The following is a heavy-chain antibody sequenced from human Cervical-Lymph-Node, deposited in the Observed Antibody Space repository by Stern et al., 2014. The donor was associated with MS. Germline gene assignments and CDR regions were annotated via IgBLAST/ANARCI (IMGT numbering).Heavy chain of an antibody. J-gene: IGHJ4*02. CDR3: VKRGITEVRGVRLGDY. CDR1: GFTFSTYG. Sequence: VQLVQSGGGVVQPGRSLRLTCTVSGFTFSTYGMHWVRQAPGKGLEWVSVIPYDGSDTYYAESVKGRFTISRDNTKNTLYLEMRRLRREDTAVYYCVKRGITEVRGVRLGDYWGPGTLVIVSS. CDR2: IPYDGSDT. D-gene: IGHD3-10*01. V-gene: IGHV3-30*18.